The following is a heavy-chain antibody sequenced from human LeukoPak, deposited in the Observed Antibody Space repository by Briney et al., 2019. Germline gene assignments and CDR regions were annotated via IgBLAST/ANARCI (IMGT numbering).Heavy chain of an antibody. J-gene: IGHJ3*02. Sequence: GGSLRLSCAASGLTVSNNYMSWVRQAPGKGLEWVSVIYTGGSTYYADSVKGRFTISRDNAKNTLYLQMNSLRAEDTAVYYCARVGATMDAFDIWGQGTMVTVSS. D-gene: IGHD1-26*01. CDR3: ARVGATMDAFDI. V-gene: IGHV3-66*01. CDR2: IYTGGST. CDR1: GLTVSNNY.